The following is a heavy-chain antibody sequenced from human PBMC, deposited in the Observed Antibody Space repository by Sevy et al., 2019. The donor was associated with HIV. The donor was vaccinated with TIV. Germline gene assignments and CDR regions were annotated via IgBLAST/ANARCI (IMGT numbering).Heavy chain of an antibody. CDR3: ARDRDVSGSYLEYFYYAMEV. CDR2: FDPTRGSR. J-gene: IGHJ6*02. V-gene: IGHV1-46*01. Sequence: ASVKVSCKTSGYIFSTYYIYWARQAPGQGLEWIGIFDPTRGSRSYAQRFQGRPSMTGDTSTSTAYMELSSLTSEDTAVYYCARDRDVSGSYLEYFYYAMEVWGQGTTVTVSS. D-gene: IGHD1-26*01. CDR1: GYIFSTYY.